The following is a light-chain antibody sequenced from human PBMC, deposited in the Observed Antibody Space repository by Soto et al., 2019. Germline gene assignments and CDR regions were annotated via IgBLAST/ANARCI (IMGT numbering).Light chain of an antibody. CDR3: SAYSDIDTKV. CDR2: DVD. Sequence: QSALTQPRSVSGSPGQSVTISCTGTSSDVGGYDYVSWYQHHPGKAPKLMIYDVDKRPSGVPGRFSGSKSGNTASLTISGLQPEDEADYYCSAYSDIDTKVFGTGTKLTVL. J-gene: IGLJ1*01. V-gene: IGLV2-11*01. CDR1: SSDVGGYDY.